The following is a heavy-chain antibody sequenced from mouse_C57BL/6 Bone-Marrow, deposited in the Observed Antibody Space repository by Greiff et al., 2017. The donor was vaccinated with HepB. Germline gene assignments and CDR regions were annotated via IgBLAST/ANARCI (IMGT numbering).Heavy chain of an antibody. Sequence: VQLQESGAELVKPGASVKISCKASGYAFSSYWMNWVKQRPGKGLEWIGQIYPGDGDTNYNGKFKGKATLTADKSSSTAYMQLSSLTSEDSAVYFCARTTTGPWFAYWGQGTLVTVSA. CDR2: IYPGDGDT. CDR3: ARTTTGPWFAY. D-gene: IGHD1-1*01. J-gene: IGHJ3*01. CDR1: GYAFSSYW. V-gene: IGHV1-80*01.